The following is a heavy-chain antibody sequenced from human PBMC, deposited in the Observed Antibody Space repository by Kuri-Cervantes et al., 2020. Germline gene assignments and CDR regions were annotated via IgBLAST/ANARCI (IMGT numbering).Heavy chain of an antibody. CDR2: VSAYSGDP. J-gene: IGHJ3*01. V-gene: IGHV1-18*01. CDR3: ATGGMSGDYGDFHF. D-gene: IGHD4-17*01. CDR1: GYTFTSYD. Sequence: ASVKVSCRASGYTFTSYDINWVRQAPGQGLEWMGSVSAYSGDPTYAQRFQDRVTMTTDTSTATVYMQLMSLRSDDTAVYYCATGGMSGDYGDFHFWGQGTMVTVSS.